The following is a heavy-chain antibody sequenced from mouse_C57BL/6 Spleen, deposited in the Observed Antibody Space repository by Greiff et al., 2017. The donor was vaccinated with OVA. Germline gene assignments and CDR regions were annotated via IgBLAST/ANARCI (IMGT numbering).Heavy chain of an antibody. CDR3: VRHPTGTGAMDY. D-gene: IGHD4-1*01. Sequence: EVMLVESGGGLVQPKGSLKLSCAASGFSFNTYAMNWVRQAPGKGLEWVARIRSKSNNYATYYADSVKDRFTISRDDSESMLYLQMNNLKTEDTAMYYCVRHPTGTGAMDYWGQGTSVTVSS. CDR2: IRSKSNNYAT. V-gene: IGHV10-1*01. CDR1: GFSFNTYA. J-gene: IGHJ4*01.